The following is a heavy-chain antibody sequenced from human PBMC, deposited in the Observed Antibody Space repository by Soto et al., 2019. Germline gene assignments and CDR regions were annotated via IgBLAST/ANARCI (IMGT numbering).Heavy chain of an antibody. CDR1: GGTFSSYR. J-gene: IGHJ4*02. V-gene: IGHV1-69*06. CDR3: VRDSGAKLSSS. CDR2: IVPIYRTA. D-gene: IGHD6-13*01. Sequence: QVQLVQSGAEVKKPGSSVKVSCKASGGTFSSYRINWVRQAPGQGLEWVGGIVPIYRTADYAQKFQGRVTITADKTARTSYMELRSLKSQDTAVYYCVRDSGAKLSSSWGQGTLVTVSS.